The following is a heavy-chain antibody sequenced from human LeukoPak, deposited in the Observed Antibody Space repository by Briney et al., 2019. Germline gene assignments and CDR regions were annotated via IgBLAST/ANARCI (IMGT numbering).Heavy chain of an antibody. Sequence: SETLSLTCTVSGGSISSYYWTWIRQPPGKGLEWIGYIYYSGSTNYNPSLKSRVTISVDTSKNQFSLKLNSVTAADTAVYYCARHGGGGYSYGYFDYWGQGTLVTVSS. D-gene: IGHD5-18*01. CDR3: ARHGGGGYSYGYFDY. V-gene: IGHV4-59*08. CDR1: GGSISSYY. CDR2: IYYSGST. J-gene: IGHJ4*02.